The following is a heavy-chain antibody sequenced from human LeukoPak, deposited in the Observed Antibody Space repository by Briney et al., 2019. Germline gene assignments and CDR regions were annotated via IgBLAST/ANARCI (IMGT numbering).Heavy chain of an antibody. Sequence: QSGGSLRLSCAASGFPFDDFAMHWVRQAPGKGLEWVSGISWSTGTTGYATSVKGRFTISSDSARNSLYLQMDSLRVEDTALYYYAKSGRKYYPVLGFEFWGQGTLVTVSS. V-gene: IGHV3-9*01. CDR1: GFPFDDFA. D-gene: IGHD3-16*01. J-gene: IGHJ4*02. CDR2: ISWSTGTT. CDR3: AKSGRKYYPVLGFEF.